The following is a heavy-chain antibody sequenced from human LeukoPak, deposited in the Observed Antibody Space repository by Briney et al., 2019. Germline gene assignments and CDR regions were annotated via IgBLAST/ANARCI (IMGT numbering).Heavy chain of an antibody. J-gene: IGHJ4*02. CDR1: GYTFTSYG. CDR3: ARDTPLHTAMIVI. V-gene: IGHV1-2*06. CDR2: INPNSGGT. D-gene: IGHD5-18*01. Sequence: GASVKVSCKASGYTFTSYGISWVRQAPGQGLEWMGRINPNSGGTNYAQKFQGRVTMTRDTSISTAYMELSRLRSDDTAVYYCARDTPLHTAMIVIWGQGTLVTVSS.